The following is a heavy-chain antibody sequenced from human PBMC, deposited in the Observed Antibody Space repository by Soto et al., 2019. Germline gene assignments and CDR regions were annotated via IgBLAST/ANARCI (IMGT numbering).Heavy chain of an antibody. J-gene: IGHJ4*02. CDR3: ARHERPGMGQIAVAAVDY. D-gene: IGHD6-19*01. CDR1: GGSIRSSSSY. CDR2: IYYSGST. Sequence: SETLSRPCTASGGSIRSSSSYWSCIRKHPGKGLEWIGSIYYSGSTYYNPPLKSRVTISVDTSKNQFSLKLSSVTAADTAVYYCARHERPGMGQIAVAAVDYWGQGALVTVSS. V-gene: IGHV4-39*01.